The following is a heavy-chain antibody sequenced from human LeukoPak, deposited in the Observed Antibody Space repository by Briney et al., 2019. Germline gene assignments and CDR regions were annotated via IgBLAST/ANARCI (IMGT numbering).Heavy chain of an antibody. V-gene: IGHV3-30*18. D-gene: IGHD3-10*01. J-gene: IGHJ6*03. CDR3: AKDYYGSGSYYGYYYYYMDV. CDR1: GFTFSSYG. Sequence: PGGSLRLSCAASGFTFSSYGMHWVRQAPGKGLEWVAVISYDGSNKYYADSVKGRFTISRDNSKNTLYLQMNSLRAEDTAVYYCAKDYYGSGSYYGYYYYYMDVWGKGTTVTISS. CDR2: ISYDGSNK.